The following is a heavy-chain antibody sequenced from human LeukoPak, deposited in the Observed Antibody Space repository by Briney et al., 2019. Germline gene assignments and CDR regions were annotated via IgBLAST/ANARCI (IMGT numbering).Heavy chain of an antibody. CDR3: ARDRDPTVVTYYFDY. J-gene: IGHJ4*02. V-gene: IGHV3-48*04. CDR2: ISSSSSTI. Sequence: GGSLRLSCAASGFTFSSYSMNWVRQAPGKGLEWVSYISSSSSTIYYADSVKGRFTISRDNAKNSLYLQMNSLRAEDTAVYYCARDRDPTVVTYYFDYWGQGTLVTVSS. CDR1: GFTFSSYS. D-gene: IGHD4-23*01.